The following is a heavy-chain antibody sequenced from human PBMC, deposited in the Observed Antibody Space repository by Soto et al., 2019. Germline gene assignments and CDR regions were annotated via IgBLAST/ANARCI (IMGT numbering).Heavy chain of an antibody. V-gene: IGHV4-30-4*01. CDR1: GGSISSGDYY. CDR2: IYYSGST. J-gene: IGHJ4*02. Sequence: SETLSLTCTVSGGSISSGDYYWSWIRQPPGKGLEWIGYIYYSGSTYYNPSLKSRVTISVDTSKNQFSLKLSSVTAADTAVYYCARAGRLMVAASYFDYWGQGTLVTVSS. CDR3: ARAGRLMVAASYFDY. D-gene: IGHD2-15*01.